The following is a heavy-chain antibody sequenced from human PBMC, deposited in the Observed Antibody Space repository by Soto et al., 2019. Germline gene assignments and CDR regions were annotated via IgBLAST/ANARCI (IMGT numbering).Heavy chain of an antibody. CDR2: ISADGSSV. Sequence: GGSLRLSCAASGFTLSNSWMHWVRQAPGKGLVWVSLISADGSSVNYADSVKGRFTISRDNAQNTLSLQMNSLRVEDTAVYYCVSGSGGHWGQGTLVTVSS. CDR1: GFTLSNSW. CDR3: VSGSGGH. D-gene: IGHD6-25*01. J-gene: IGHJ4*02. V-gene: IGHV3-74*01.